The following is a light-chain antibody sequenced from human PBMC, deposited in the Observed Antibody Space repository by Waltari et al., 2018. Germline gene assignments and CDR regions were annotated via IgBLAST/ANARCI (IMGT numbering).Light chain of an antibody. Sequence: EVVLTQSPATLSLSPGERATLSCRASPSLSSSLAWLQQKPGQAPRLLIYDASNRATGIPARFSGSGSGTDFTLTISSLDPEDFAVYYCQQRSHWPPTFGQGTKLEIK. J-gene: IGKJ2*01. CDR2: DAS. CDR1: PSLSSS. V-gene: IGKV3-11*01. CDR3: QQRSHWPPT.